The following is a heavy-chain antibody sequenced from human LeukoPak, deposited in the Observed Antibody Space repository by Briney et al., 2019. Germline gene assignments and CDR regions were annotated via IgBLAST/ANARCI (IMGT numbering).Heavy chain of an antibody. CDR2: IIPIFGTA. CDR1: GGTFSSYA. Sequence: SVKVFCKASGGTFSSYAISWVRQAPGQGLEWMGGIIPIFGTANYAQKFQGRVTITADESTSTAYMELSSLRSEDTAVYYCARTYYYDSSGYYPKYFQHWGQGTLVTVSS. V-gene: IGHV1-69*13. CDR3: ARTYYYDSSGYYPKYFQH. J-gene: IGHJ1*01. D-gene: IGHD3-22*01.